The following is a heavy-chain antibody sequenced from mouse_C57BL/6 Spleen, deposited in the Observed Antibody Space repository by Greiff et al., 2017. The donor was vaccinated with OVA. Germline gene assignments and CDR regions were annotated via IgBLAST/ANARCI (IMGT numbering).Heavy chain of an antibody. V-gene: IGHV1-82*01. CDR2: IYPGDGDT. J-gene: IGHJ1*03. Sequence: VQLQQSGPELVKPGASVKISCKASGYAFSSSWMNWVKQRPGKGLEWIGRIYPGDGDTNYNGKFKGKATLTADKSSRTAYMQLSSLTAEDSAVYFCASDCPWYFDVWGTGTTGTVSA. CDR1: GYAFSSSW. CDR3: ASDCPWYFDV.